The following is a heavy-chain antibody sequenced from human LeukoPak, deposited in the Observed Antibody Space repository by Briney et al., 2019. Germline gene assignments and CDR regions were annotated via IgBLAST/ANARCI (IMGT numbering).Heavy chain of an antibody. J-gene: IGHJ6*02. CDR2: ISWNSGSI. V-gene: IGHV3-9*01. Sequence: PGRSLRLSCAASGFIFDDYAMHWVRQAPGKGLEWVSGISWNSGSIGYADSVKGRFTISRDNSKNTLYLQMNSLRAEDTAVYYCARGGGSYYYYYGMDVWGQGTTVTVSS. CDR3: ARGGGSYYYYYGMDV. D-gene: IGHD1-26*01. CDR1: GFIFDDYA.